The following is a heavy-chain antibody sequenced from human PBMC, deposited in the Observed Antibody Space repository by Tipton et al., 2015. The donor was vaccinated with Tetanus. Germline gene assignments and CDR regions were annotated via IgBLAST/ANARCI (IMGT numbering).Heavy chain of an antibody. D-gene: IGHD5-24*01. CDR1: GFTFDDYA. CDR2: ISWNSGSI. CDR3: AKDMGAGGATSILRLGNYYYGMDV. Sequence: RSLRLSCAASGFTFDDYAMHWVRQAPGKGLEWVSGISWNSGSIGYADSVKGRFTISRDNAKNSLYLQMNNLRAEDTALYYCAKDMGAGGATSILRLGNYYYGMDVWGQGTTVTVSS. J-gene: IGHJ6*02. V-gene: IGHV3-9*01.